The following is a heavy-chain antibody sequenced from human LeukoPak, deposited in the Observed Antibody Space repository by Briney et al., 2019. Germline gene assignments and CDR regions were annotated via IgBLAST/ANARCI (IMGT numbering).Heavy chain of an antibody. Sequence: SETLSLTCTVSGGSISSSSYYWGWIRQPPGKGLERIGSIYYSGSTYYSPSLKSRVTISVDTSKNQFSLKLSSVTAADTAVYYCARHDLQYYRGWYRGYFDYWGQGTLVTVSS. J-gene: IGHJ4*02. V-gene: IGHV4-39*01. CDR1: GGSISSSSYY. D-gene: IGHD6-19*01. CDR2: IYYSGST. CDR3: ARHDLQYYRGWYRGYFDY.